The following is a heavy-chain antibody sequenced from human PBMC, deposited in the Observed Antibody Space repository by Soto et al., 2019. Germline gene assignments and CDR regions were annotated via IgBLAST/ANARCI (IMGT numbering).Heavy chain of an antibody. Sequence: QVQLVQSGAEVKKPGSSVKVSFKTSGGNFSSYDISWVREAPGQGLEWMGGIIPIFGTANYAQKFQGRVTITADESTSTAYMELSSLRSVDTAVYYCARAHGGFDAFDIWGQGTMVTVSS. D-gene: IGHD3-16*01. J-gene: IGHJ3*02. V-gene: IGHV1-69*12. CDR1: GGNFSSYD. CDR2: IIPIFGTA. CDR3: ARAHGGFDAFDI.